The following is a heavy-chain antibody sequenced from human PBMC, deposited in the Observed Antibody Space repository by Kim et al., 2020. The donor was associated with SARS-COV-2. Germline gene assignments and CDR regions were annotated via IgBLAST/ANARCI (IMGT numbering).Heavy chain of an antibody. D-gene: IGHD2-15*01. CDR2: IYVSGTT. J-gene: IGHJ5*02. V-gene: IGHV4-39*01. Sequence: SETLSLTCTVSGGSVSSSSYHWGWISQAPGKGLEWIGTIYVSGTTYYNPSLRSRVTISVDTSKNHFSLKQSSGTAADTAVYYCARHVVIGRVPDWFDPWGQGTLVTVSS. CDR1: GGSVSSSSYH. CDR3: ARHVVIGRVPDWFDP.